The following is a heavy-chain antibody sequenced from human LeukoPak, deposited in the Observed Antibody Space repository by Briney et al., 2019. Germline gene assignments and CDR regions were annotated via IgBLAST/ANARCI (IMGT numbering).Heavy chain of an antibody. CDR3: ARGGSYLSAFDM. CDR1: GLTFSSYE. V-gene: IGHV3-48*03. CDR2: ISSSGSTI. J-gene: IGHJ3*02. Sequence: GGSLRPSCAASGLTFSSYEMNWVRQAPGKGLEWVSYISSSGSTIYYADSVKGRFTISRDNSKNTLYLQMNSLRAEDTAVYYCARGGSYLSAFDMWGQGTMVTVSS. D-gene: IGHD1-26*01.